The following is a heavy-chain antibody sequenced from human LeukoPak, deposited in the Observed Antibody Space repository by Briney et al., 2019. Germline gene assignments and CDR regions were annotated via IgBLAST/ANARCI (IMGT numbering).Heavy chain of an antibody. CDR2: IIPIFGTA. J-gene: IGHJ4*02. V-gene: IGHV1-69*13. CDR3: ARDSSGVSTRPDDY. D-gene: IGHD2-2*01. Sequence: ASVKVSCKASGGTFISYAISWVRQAPGQGLEWMGGIIPIFGTANYAQKFQGRVTITADESTSTAYMELSSLRSEDTAVYYCARDSSGVSTRPDDYWGQGTLVTVSS. CDR1: GGTFISYA.